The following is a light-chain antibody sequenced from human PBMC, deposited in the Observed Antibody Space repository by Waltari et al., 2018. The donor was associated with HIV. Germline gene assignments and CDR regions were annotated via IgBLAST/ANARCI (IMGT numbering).Light chain of an antibody. CDR1: SRAIGYFDH. CDR2: EVN. V-gene: IGLV2-11*01. CDR3: CSYAGAYTYV. J-gene: IGLJ1*01. Sequence: QSALPQPRSVSGSPGQSVTISCTGTSRAIGYFDHVSWYQQYPGKAPQVIIYEVNQRPSGVPDRFTGSKSGITASLTISGLQGEDEADYYCCSYAGAYTYVFGTGTKVNVL.